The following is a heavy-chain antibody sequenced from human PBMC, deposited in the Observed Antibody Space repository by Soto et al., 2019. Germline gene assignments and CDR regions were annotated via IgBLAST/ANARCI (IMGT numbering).Heavy chain of an antibody. Sequence: VESLKISCKGSGYSFTSYWIGWVRQMPGKGXXXXXXIYPGDSDTRYSPSFQGQVTISADKSISTAYLQWSSLKASDTAMYYCARHLTLYDFWSGYAKGEYYYMDVWGKGTTVTVSS. V-gene: IGHV5-51*01. J-gene: IGHJ6*03. D-gene: IGHD3-3*01. CDR3: ARHLTLYDFWSGYAKGEYYYMDV. CDR2: IYPGDSDT. CDR1: GYSFTSYW.